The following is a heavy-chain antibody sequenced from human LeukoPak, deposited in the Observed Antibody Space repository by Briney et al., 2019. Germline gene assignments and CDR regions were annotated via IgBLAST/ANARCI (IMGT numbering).Heavy chain of an antibody. CDR1: PFTFSDYW. J-gene: IGHJ4*02. CDR3: ATTVPGYPDDYFAN. V-gene: IGHV3-7*01. D-gene: IGHD3-9*01. Sequence: GGALRLSCAASPFTFSDYWMSWVRQAPGKGLERVAHTSQDGTSIYYVDSVKGRFTISRDNAKNSLYLQMDSLRVEDTAVYYCATTVPGYPDDYFANWGQGTLVTVSS. CDR2: TSQDGTSI.